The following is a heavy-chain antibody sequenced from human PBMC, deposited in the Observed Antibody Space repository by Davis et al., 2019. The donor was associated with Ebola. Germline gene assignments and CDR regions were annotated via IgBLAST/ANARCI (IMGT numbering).Heavy chain of an antibody. CDR1: GDSTKTNYN. CDR3: ARGPQTYYYDSSGYYGLRYFDY. CDR2: IHYSGAT. D-gene: IGHD3-22*01. J-gene: IGHJ4*02. V-gene: IGHV4-39*01. Sequence: MPSETLSLTCTVSGDSTKTNYNWHCVCQPPGEGPQWIGSIHYSGATYYNPSLKSRVTISIDTSKNQFSLKLTSVTAADTAVYYCARGPQTYYYDSSGYYGLRYFDYWGQGTLVTVSS.